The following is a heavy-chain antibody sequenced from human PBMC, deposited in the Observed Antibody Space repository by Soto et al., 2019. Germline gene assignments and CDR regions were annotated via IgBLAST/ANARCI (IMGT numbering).Heavy chain of an antibody. CDR3: ARSPPAIAAAGTYYFDY. Sequence: SETLSLTCPVSGGSVSSRSDYWSWIRQPPGKGLEWIGYIYYSGSTNYNPSLKSRVTISVDTSKNQFSLKLSSVTAADTAVYYCARSPPAIAAAGTYYFDYWGQGTLVTVSS. J-gene: IGHJ4*02. D-gene: IGHD6-13*01. V-gene: IGHV4-61*01. CDR1: GGSVSSRSDY. CDR2: IYYSGST.